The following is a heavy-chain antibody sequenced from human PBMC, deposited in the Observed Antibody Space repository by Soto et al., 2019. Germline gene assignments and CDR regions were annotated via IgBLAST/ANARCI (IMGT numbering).Heavy chain of an antibody. CDR2: IKSRTDGGTT. CDR3: TSTSTLGSGSWP. CDR1: GFTFSNAW. Sequence: EVQLVESGGGLVKPGGSLRLSCAASGFTFSNAWMNWVRQAPGKGLEWVGRIKSRTDGGTTDYAAPVKGRFTFSRDDSQNTVYLQVNSLKTEDTAVYYCTSTSTLGSGSWPWGQGTLVTVSS. D-gene: IGHD3-10*01. J-gene: IGHJ4*02. V-gene: IGHV3-15*07.